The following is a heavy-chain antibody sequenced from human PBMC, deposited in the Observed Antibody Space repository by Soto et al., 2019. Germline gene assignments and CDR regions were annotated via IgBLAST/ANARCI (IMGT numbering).Heavy chain of an antibody. J-gene: IGHJ4*02. Sequence: PSETLSLTCAAYGGSFSGYYWIWIRQPPWKGLEWIGEINHSGSTNYNPSLKSRVTISVDTSKNQFSLKLSSVTAADTAVYYCARMSQWLVLKRDYFDYWGQGTLVTVSS. CDR3: ARMSQWLVLKRDYFDY. CDR2: INHSGST. D-gene: IGHD6-19*01. CDR1: GGSFSGYY. V-gene: IGHV4-34*01.